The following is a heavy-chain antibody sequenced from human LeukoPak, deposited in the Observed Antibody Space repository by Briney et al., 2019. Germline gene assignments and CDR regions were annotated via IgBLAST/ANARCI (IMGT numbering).Heavy chain of an antibody. D-gene: IGHD3-10*01. CDR2: IYHSGST. Sequence: NPSETLSLTCTVSGYSISSGYYWGWIRQPPGKGLEWIGSIYHSGSTYYNPPLKSRVTISVDTSKNQFSLKLSSVTAADTAVYYCAAYGSGTRAFDYWGQGTLVTVSS. V-gene: IGHV4-38-2*02. CDR3: AAYGSGTRAFDY. J-gene: IGHJ4*02. CDR1: GYSISSGYY.